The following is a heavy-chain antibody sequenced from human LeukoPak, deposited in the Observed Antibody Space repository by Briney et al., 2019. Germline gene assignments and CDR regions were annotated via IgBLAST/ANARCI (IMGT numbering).Heavy chain of an antibody. CDR3: AKDILGSL. V-gene: IGHV3-30*18. D-gene: IGHD2-2*03. CDR2: ISDDGSNK. Sequence: PGGSLRLSCAASGFIFSSYGMHWVRQAPGKGLEWVAVISDDGSNKYYADSVKGRFTISRDNSKYTLYLQMNSLRAEDTAVYYWAKDILGSLRGQGTLVTVSS. CDR1: GFIFSSYG. J-gene: IGHJ4*02.